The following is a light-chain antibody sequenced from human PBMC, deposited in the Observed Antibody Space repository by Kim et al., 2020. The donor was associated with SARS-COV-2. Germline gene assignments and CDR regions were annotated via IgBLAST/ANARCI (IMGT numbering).Light chain of an antibody. CDR3: SSYAGSNNLV. CDR2: EVS. Sequence: AVTISYSGTSSDVGGDNYVSWYQQHPGKAPKLMIYEVSKRPSGVPDRFSGSKSGNTASLTVSGLQAEDEADYYCSSYAGSNNLVFGGGTQLTVL. V-gene: IGLV2-8*01. J-gene: IGLJ2*01. CDR1: SSDVGGDNY.